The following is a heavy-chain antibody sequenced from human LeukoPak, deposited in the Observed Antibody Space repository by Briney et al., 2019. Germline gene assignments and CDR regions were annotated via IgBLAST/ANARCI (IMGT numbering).Heavy chain of an antibody. CDR2: ISGSGGST. V-gene: IGHV3-23*01. D-gene: IGHD3-9*01. J-gene: IGHJ4*02. Sequence: GGSLRLSCAASGFTFSSYAMSWVRQAPGKGLEWVSAISGSGGSTYYGDSVKGRFTISRDNSKNTLYLQMNSLRAKDTAVYYCAKGLSFDWLFIDYFDYWGQGTLVTVSS. CDR1: GFTFSSYA. CDR3: AKGLSFDWLFIDYFDY.